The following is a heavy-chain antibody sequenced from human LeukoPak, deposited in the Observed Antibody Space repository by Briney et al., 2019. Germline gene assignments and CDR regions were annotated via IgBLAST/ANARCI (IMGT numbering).Heavy chain of an antibody. Sequence: GGSLRLSCAASGFTFSSYWMSWVRQAPGKGLEWVANIKQDGSEKYYVDSVKGRFTISRDNAKNSLYLQMSSLRAEDTAVYYCASLYSSGWTRDYWGQGTLVTVSS. CDR2: IKQDGSEK. CDR1: GFTFSSYW. D-gene: IGHD6-19*01. V-gene: IGHV3-7*01. J-gene: IGHJ4*02. CDR3: ASLYSSGWTRDY.